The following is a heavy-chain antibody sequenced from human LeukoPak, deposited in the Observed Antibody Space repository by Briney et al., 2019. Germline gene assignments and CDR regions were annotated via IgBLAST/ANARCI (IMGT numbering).Heavy chain of an antibody. CDR3: ARFCGGDCYSAVHAFDI. CDR2: IYYSGST. Sequence: SETLSLTCIVSGGSVSSGSYYWSWIRQPPGKGLEWIGYIYYSGSTNYNPSLKSRVTISVDTSKNQFSLKLSSVTAADTAVYYCARFCGGDCYSAVHAFDIWGQGTMVTVSS. D-gene: IGHD2-21*02. V-gene: IGHV4-61*01. J-gene: IGHJ3*02. CDR1: GGSVSSGSYY.